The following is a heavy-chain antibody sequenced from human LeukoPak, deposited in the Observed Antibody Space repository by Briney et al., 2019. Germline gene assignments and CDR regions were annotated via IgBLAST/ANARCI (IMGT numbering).Heavy chain of an antibody. CDR2: INPNTGGT. J-gene: IGHJ3*02. CDR1: GYTFTGYY. V-gene: IGHV1-2*06. CDR3: ARVGDGLNDAFDI. Sequence: ASVKVSCKASGYTFTGYYMNWLRQAPGQGLEWLGRINPNTGGTNFAQSFQGRVTMTRDTSITTAYMELSRLSSDDTAVYYCARVGDGLNDAFDIWGQGTMVTVSS. D-gene: IGHD5-24*01.